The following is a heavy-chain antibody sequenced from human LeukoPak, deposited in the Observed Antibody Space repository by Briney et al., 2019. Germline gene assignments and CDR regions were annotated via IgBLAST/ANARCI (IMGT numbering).Heavy chain of an antibody. J-gene: IGHJ4*02. Sequence: SETLSLTCTVSGGSISSYYWSWIRQPPGKGLEWIGYIYYSGSTNYNPSLKSRVTISVDTSKNQFSLKLSSVTAADTAVYYCARVKAVAGTVDCWGQGTLVTVSS. D-gene: IGHD6-19*01. CDR3: ARVKAVAGTVDC. CDR1: GGSISSYY. V-gene: IGHV4-59*01. CDR2: IYYSGST.